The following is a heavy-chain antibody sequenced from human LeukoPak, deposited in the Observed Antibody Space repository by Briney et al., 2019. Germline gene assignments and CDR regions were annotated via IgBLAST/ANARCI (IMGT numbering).Heavy chain of an antibody. J-gene: IGHJ4*02. Sequence: SETLSLTCAVSGGSISSGGYPWSWIRQPPGKGLEWIGYIYHSGSTYYNPSLKSRVTISVDRSKNQFSLKLSSVTAAGTAVYYCAREDTAMVYFDYWGQGTLVTVSS. V-gene: IGHV4-30-2*01. D-gene: IGHD5-18*01. CDR1: GGSISSGGYP. CDR2: IYHSGST. CDR3: AREDTAMVYFDY.